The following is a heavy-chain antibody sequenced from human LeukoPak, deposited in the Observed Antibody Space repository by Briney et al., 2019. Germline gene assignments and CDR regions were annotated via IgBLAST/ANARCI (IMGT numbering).Heavy chain of an antibody. CDR1: GGSFSGYY. Sequence: SETLSLTCAVYGGSFSGYYWGWIHQPPGKGLEWIGNFHYSGSSSYNPSLKSRVTISVDTSKNQFSLRLSSVTAADTAVYYCARQVTFGYAYAYYFDYWGQGTLVTVSS. CDR2: FHYSGSS. CDR3: ARQVTFGYAYAYYFDY. D-gene: IGHD3-16*01. J-gene: IGHJ4*02. V-gene: IGHV4-34*01.